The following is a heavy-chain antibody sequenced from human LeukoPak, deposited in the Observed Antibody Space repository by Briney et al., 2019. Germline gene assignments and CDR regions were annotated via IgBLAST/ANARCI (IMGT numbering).Heavy chain of an antibody. Sequence: PGGSLRLSCAASGFTVSSNYMSWFRQAPGKGLEWVSVIYSGGSTYYADSVKGRYTISRDNSKNTLYLQMNSLRAEDTAVYYCARGRPDYDFWSGYAYYFDYWGQGTLVTVSS. CDR3: ARGRPDYDFWSGYAYYFDY. CDR2: IYSGGST. V-gene: IGHV3-53*01. J-gene: IGHJ4*02. CDR1: GFTVSSNY. D-gene: IGHD3-3*01.